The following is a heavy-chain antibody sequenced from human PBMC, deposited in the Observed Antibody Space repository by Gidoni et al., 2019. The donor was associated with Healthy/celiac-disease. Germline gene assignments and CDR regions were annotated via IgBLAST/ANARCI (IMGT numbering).Heavy chain of an antibody. CDR2: IYYSGST. CDR1: GGSISSSSYY. V-gene: IGHV4-39*01. CDR3: ASDYGDLPFDY. D-gene: IGHD4-17*01. J-gene: IGHJ4*02. Sequence: QLQLQESGPGLVKPSETLSLTCTVSGGSISSSSYYWGWIRQPPGKGLEWIGRIYYSGSTYYNPSLKSRVTISVDTSKNQFSLKLSSVTAADTAVYYCASDYGDLPFDYWGQGTLVTVSS.